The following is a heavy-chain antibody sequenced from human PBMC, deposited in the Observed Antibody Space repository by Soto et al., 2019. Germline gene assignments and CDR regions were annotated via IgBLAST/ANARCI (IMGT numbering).Heavy chain of an antibody. V-gene: IGHV4-61*01. CDR2: IYYSGST. CDR1: GGSVSSGSYY. Sequence: SETLSLTCTVSGGSVSSGSYYWSWIRQPPGKGLEWIGYIYYSGSTNYNPSLKSRVTISVDTSKNQFSLKLSSVTAADTAVYYCATAYGAYVKYFQPCGQGTLVTVSS. CDR3: ATAYGAYVKYFQP. D-gene: IGHD4-17*01. J-gene: IGHJ1*01.